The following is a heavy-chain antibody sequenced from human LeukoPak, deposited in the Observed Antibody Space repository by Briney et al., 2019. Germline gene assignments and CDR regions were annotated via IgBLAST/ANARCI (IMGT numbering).Heavy chain of an antibody. J-gene: IGHJ5*02. Sequence: SETLSLTCTVSGGSISSSSYCWGWIRQPPGKGLEWIGAIYFSGSTFYNPSLKSRVTISVDTSKNQFSLKLSSVTAADTAVYYCARQPHTGMMVDPWGQGTLVTVSS. V-gene: IGHV4-39*01. CDR3: ARQPHTGMMVDP. D-gene: IGHD2-8*01. CDR1: GGSISSSSYC. CDR2: IYFSGST.